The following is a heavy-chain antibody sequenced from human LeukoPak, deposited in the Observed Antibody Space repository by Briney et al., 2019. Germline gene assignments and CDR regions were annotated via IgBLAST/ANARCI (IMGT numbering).Heavy chain of an antibody. CDR2: INPNSGGT. J-gene: IGHJ4*02. V-gene: IGHV1-2*02. CDR3: ARVVDDWDYFDY. D-gene: IGHD2-15*01. CDR1: GYTFTGYY. Sequence: ASVKVSCKASGYTFTGYYMHWVRQAPGQGLEWMGWINPNSGGTNYAQNLKGRVIMTRDTSNNTAYMELSRLRSDDAAVYYCARVVDDWDYFDYWGQGTLVTVSS.